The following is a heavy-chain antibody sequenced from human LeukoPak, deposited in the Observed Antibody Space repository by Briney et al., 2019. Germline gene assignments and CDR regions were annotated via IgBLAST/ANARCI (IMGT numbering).Heavy chain of an antibody. V-gene: IGHV3-30-3*01. CDR2: ISYDGSNK. Sequence: GGSLRLSCAASAVPFTASWMHWVRQSPGKGLEWVAVISYDGSNKYYADSVKGRFTISRDNSKNTLYLQMNSLRAEDTAVYYCASSTHSSGWYWSYGMDVWGQGTTVTVSS. CDR1: AVPFTASW. J-gene: IGHJ6*02. CDR3: ASSTHSSGWYWSYGMDV. D-gene: IGHD6-19*01.